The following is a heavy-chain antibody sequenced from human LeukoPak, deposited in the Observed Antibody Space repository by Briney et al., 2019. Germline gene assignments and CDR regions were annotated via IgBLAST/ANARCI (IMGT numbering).Heavy chain of an antibody. V-gene: IGHV3-30-3*01. CDR3: ARDHDSGGGGGY. Sequence: GRSLRLSCVVSGFTFSRYTMHWVRQAPGQGLEWVAVISIDGNTKYHADSVRGRFTISRDNSKNTLYLQMNSLRTEDTAVYFCARDHDSGGGGGYWGQGTLVTVSS. D-gene: IGHD1-26*01. CDR2: ISIDGNTK. CDR1: GFTFSRYT. J-gene: IGHJ4*02.